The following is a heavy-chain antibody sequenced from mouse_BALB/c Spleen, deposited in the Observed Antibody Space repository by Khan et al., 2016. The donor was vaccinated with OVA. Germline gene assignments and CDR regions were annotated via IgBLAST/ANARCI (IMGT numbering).Heavy chain of an antibody. D-gene: IGHD1-1*01. CDR3: TRLAYYYESEGFAY. CDR1: GFTFSTYG. Sequence: EVQGVESGGDLVKLGGSLKLSCAASGFTFSTYGMSWVRQTPDKRLEWVATVSTGGGYTYYPDSVKGRFTISRDNAKHTLYLQMSGLKSEDTAMFYCTRLAYYYESEGFAYWGQGTLVTVSA. CDR2: VSTGGGYT. V-gene: IGHV5-6*01. J-gene: IGHJ3*01.